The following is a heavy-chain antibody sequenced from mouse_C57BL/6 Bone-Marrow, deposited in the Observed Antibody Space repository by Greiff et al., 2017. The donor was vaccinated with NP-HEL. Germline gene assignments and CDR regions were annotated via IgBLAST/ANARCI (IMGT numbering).Heavy chain of an antibody. Sequence: VQLQQSGPELVKPGASVKMSCKASGYTFTDYNMHWVKQSHGKSLAWIGYINPNNGGTRYNQKFKGKATLTVNQSSSKAYMELRSLTSEDSAVYYCARGLYYYGSSPFAYWGQGTLVTVSA. CDR1: GYTFTDYN. D-gene: IGHD1-1*01. CDR2: INPNNGGT. V-gene: IGHV1-22*01. J-gene: IGHJ3*01. CDR3: ARGLYYYGSSPFAY.